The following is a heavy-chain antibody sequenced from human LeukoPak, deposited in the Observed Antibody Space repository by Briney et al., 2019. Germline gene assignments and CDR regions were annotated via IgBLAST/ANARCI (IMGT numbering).Heavy chain of an antibody. CDR1: GGSISFINSSTYY. J-gene: IGHJ4*02. D-gene: IGHD6-25*01. V-gene: IGHV4-39*01. CDR2: LYYGESS. CDR3: ARQLPTAAADTRGYFDY. Sequence: PSETLSLTCTVSGGSISFINSSTYYWGWIRQAPGKGLEWIGSLYYGESSHYNPSLKSRATLSVDTSNNQFSLKLTSVTAADAAVYFCARQLPTAAADTRGYFDYWGQGTVVTVSS.